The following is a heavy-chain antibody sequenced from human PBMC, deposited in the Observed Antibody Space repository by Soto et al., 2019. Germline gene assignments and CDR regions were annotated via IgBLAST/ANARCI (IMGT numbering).Heavy chain of an antibody. Sequence: QVQLRESGPGLVKPSETLSLTCTVSGGSIGIYYWTWVRQPPGKGLEWIGYIHYTGSTNYHPSLKSRVTISVDTPKNQFSLKLTSVTAADTAIYYCARKYSGFDYWGQGTLVTASS. J-gene: IGHJ4*02. V-gene: IGHV4-59*01. CDR1: GGSIGIYY. D-gene: IGHD2-21*01. CDR2: IHYTGST. CDR3: ARKYSGFDY.